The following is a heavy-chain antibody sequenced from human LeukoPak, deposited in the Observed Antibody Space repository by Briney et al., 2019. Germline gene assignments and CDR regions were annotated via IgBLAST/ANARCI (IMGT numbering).Heavy chain of an antibody. CDR1: GFTFRSHT. J-gene: IGHJ5*02. D-gene: IGHD6-13*01. V-gene: IGHV3-21*01. Sequence: GGSLRLSCAASGFTFRSHTMNWVREAPGKGLEWVSSISSNAAYIYYADSLKGRFTISRDNAKDSLYLQMNSLRAEDTAVYYCAREAGRYSSNIDWFDPWGQGTLVTVSS. CDR2: ISSNAAYI. CDR3: AREAGRYSSNIDWFDP.